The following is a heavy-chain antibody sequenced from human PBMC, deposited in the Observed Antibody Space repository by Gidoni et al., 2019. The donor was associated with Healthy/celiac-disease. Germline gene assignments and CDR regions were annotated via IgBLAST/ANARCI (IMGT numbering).Heavy chain of an antibody. CDR1: GGTFSSYP. D-gene: IGHD2-15*01. J-gene: IGHJ6*02. Sequence: QVQLVQSGAEVKKPGSSVKVSCKASGGTFSSYPLSWVRQAPGQGLEWMGRIIPILGIANYAQKFQGRVTITADKSTSTAYMELSSLRSEDTAVYYCARDFELEHCSGGSCYPGPYYYYGMDVWGQGTTVTVSS. CDR3: ARDFELEHCSGGSCYPGPYYYYGMDV. CDR2: IIPILGIA. V-gene: IGHV1-69*04.